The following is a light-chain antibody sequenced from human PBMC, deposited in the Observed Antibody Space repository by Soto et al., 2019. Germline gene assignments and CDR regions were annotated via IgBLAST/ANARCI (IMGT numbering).Light chain of an antibody. CDR3: ISYTTSSTHVV. Sequence: QSVLTQPASVSGSPGQSITISCTGTSSDVGSYNYVSWYQQYPGKAPKLMIYDVSNRPSGVSYRFSGSKSVNTASLTISGLQAEDDADYYCISYTTSSTHVVFGGGTKLTVL. J-gene: IGLJ2*01. CDR2: DVS. V-gene: IGLV2-14*01. CDR1: SSDVGSYNY.